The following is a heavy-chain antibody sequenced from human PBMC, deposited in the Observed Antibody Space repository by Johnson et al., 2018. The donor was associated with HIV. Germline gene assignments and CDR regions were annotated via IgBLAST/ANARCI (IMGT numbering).Heavy chain of an antibody. CDR3: AKESETYGGNIGFEHPFDI. D-gene: IGHD4-23*01. J-gene: IGHJ3*02. Sequence: VLLVESGGGVVRPGGSLRLSCAASGFIFDDYGMSWVRQAPGRGLEWVSGINWNGGNTDYAASVKGRFPISRDNAKNSLYLQMNSLRAEDTAVYYCAKESETYGGNIGFEHPFDIWGQGTMVTVSS. V-gene: IGHV3-20*04. CDR2: INWNGGNT. CDR1: GFIFDDYG.